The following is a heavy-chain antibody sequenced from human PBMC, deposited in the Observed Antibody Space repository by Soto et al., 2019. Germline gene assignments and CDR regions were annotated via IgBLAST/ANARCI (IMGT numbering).Heavy chain of an antibody. V-gene: IGHV4-61*01. CDR3: ARGQRWLQLGGYSDY. CDR2: VYYSGST. D-gene: IGHD5-12*01. CDR1: GGSVSSGSYY. Sequence: PSETLSLTCTVSGGSVSSGSYYWGWIRQPPGKGLEWIGYVYYSGSTNYNPSLKSRVTISVDTSKNQFSLKLSSVTAADTAVYYCARGQRWLQLGGYSDYWGQGTLVTVSS. J-gene: IGHJ4*02.